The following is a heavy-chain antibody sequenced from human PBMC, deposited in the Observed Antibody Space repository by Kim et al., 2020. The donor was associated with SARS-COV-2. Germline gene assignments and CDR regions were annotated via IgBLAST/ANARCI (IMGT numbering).Heavy chain of an antibody. Sequence: VKDRVTLSQDKSKNTLYLEVNRLRAEDTAVYYCAKDLAIYVWGRLDALDIWGQGTMVTVSS. J-gene: IGHJ3*02. D-gene: IGHD3-16*01. CDR3: AKDLAIYVWGRLDALDI. V-gene: IGHV3-33*03.